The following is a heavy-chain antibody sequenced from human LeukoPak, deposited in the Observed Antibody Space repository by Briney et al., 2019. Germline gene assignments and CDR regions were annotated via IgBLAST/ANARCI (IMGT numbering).Heavy chain of an antibody. CDR2: IYYSGST. CDR1: GGSISSYY. CDR3: ARGYYDILTGYYNALLDP. D-gene: IGHD3-9*01. Sequence: SETLSPTCTVSGGSISSYYWSWIRQPPGKGLEWIGYIYYSGSTNYNPSLKSRVTISVDTSKNQFSLKLSSVTAADTAVYYCARGYYDILTGYYNALLDPWGQGTLVTVSS. V-gene: IGHV4-59*01. J-gene: IGHJ5*02.